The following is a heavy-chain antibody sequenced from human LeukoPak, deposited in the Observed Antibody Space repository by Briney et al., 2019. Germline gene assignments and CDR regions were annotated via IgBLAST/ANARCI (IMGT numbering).Heavy chain of an antibody. CDR2: INSDGSEG. Sequence: AGGSLRLSCAVSGFIFSGFWMSWSRQAPGKGLEWVASINSDGSEGYYADVVKGRFTISRDNAKNSLYLQINSLRAEDTAVYYCARSSYSSSSSVWGQGTMVTVSS. CDR1: GFIFSGFW. D-gene: IGHD6-6*01. V-gene: IGHV3-7*03. CDR3: ARSSYSSSSSV. J-gene: IGHJ3*01.